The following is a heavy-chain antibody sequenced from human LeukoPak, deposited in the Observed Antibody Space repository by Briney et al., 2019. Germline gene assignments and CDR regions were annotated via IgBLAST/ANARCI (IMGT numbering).Heavy chain of an antibody. CDR2: IRSKAYGGTT. J-gene: IGHJ6*03. D-gene: IGHD6-13*01. Sequence: GGSLRLSCTASGFTFGDYAMSWFRQAPGKGLEWVGFIRSKAYGGTTEYAASVKGRFTISRDDSKSIAYLQMNSLKTEDTAVYYCTRVGAAAAASYYYYYYMDVWGKGTTVTVSS. V-gene: IGHV3-49*03. CDR3: TRVGAAAAASYYYYYYMDV. CDR1: GFTFGDYA.